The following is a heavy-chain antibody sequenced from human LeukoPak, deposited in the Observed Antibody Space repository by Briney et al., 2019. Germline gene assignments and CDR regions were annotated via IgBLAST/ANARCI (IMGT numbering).Heavy chain of an antibody. CDR2: IYPGNSDT. CDR3: AVSSNHFGGDY. CDR1: GYSTTDYW. V-gene: IGHV5-51*01. J-gene: IGHJ4*02. D-gene: IGHD6-19*01. Sequence: GESLKISCKGSGYSTTDYWIGWVRQMPGKGLEWMGLIYPGNSDTTYSPSFQGQVIISVDRSINTAYLEWSSLRASDTAMYYCAVSSNHFGGDYWGQGTLVTVSS.